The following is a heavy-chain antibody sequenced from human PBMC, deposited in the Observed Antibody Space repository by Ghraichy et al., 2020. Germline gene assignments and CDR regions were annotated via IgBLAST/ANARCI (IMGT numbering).Heavy chain of an antibody. CDR1: GFTFSDYY. CDR2: ISSSGSTI. CDR3: ARAKDELDS. Sequence: LSLTCAASGFTFSDYYMSWIRQAPGKGLEWVSYISSSGSTIYYADSVKGRFTISRDNAKNSLYLQMKSLRAEDTAVYYCARAKDELDSWGQGTLVTVSS. V-gene: IGHV3-11*01. J-gene: IGHJ4*02. D-gene: IGHD2-15*01.